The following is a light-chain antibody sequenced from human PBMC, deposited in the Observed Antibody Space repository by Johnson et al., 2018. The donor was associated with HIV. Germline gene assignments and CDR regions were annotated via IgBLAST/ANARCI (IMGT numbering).Light chain of an antibody. J-gene: IGLJ1*01. CDR3: GTWNTSLTTRGV. CDR1: SSNIGNNY. CDR2: ENN. V-gene: IGLV1-51*02. Sequence: QSVLTQPPSVSAAPGQKVTISCSGSSSNIGNNYVSWYQQLPGTAPKLLIYENNKRPSGIPDRFSGSKSGTSATLGITGLQTGAEADYYCGTWNTSLTTRGVFGTGTKVTVL.